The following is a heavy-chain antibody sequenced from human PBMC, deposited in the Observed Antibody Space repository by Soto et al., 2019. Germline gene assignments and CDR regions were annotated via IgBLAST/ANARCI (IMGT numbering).Heavy chain of an antibody. J-gene: IGHJ5*02. CDR1: GGSISSSSYY. D-gene: IGHD3-10*01. Sequence: PSETLSLTCTVSGGSISSSSYYWGWIRQAPGKGLEWIGSIYYSGSTYYNPSLKSRVTISVDTSKNQFSLKLSSVTAADTAVYYCARYSPELWFGELSWFDPWGQGTLV. V-gene: IGHV4-39*01. CDR3: ARYSPELWFGELSWFDP. CDR2: IYYSGST.